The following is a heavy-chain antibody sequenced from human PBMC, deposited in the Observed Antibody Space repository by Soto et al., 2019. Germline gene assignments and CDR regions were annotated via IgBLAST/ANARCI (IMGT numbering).Heavy chain of an antibody. CDR2: ISYDGNKK. J-gene: IGHJ4*02. Sequence: GGSLRLSCAASGFTFRSYGMHWVRQAPGKGLEWVAVISYDGNKKYYADSVKGRFTISRDNSKNTQYLQMNSLRAEDTAVYYCAKDQGGDYDNPLDYWGQGTLVTVSS. V-gene: IGHV3-30*18. CDR3: AKDQGGDYDNPLDY. D-gene: IGHD4-17*01. CDR1: GFTFRSYG.